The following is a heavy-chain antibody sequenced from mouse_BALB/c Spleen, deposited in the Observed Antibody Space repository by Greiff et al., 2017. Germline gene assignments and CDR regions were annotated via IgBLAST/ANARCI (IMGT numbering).Heavy chain of an antibody. Sequence: EVKLVESGGGLVKPGGSLKLSCAASGFTFSDYYMYWVRQTPEKRLEWVATISDGGSYTYYPDSVKGRFTISRDNAKNNLYLQMSSLKSEDTAMYYCARDGGGYYVDYWGQGTTLTVSS. J-gene: IGHJ2*01. CDR2: ISDGGSYT. CDR1: GFTFSDYY. V-gene: IGHV5-4*02. CDR3: ARDGGGYYVDY.